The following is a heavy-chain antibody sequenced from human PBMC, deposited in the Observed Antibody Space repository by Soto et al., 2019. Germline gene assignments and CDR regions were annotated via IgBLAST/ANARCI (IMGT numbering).Heavy chain of an antibody. CDR3: AKEGSIWKFAFDI. D-gene: IGHD6-13*01. CDR1: GFPFSSFG. V-gene: IGHV3-30*18. J-gene: IGHJ3*02. Sequence: QGELLESGGGVVQPGTSLRLSCAASGFPFSSFGMHWVRQAPGKGLEWVAVVSAAGYTTYYSDSVKGRFNISSDNSRNTLNLQMNSLRREDTGLYYCAKEGSIWKFAFDIWGRGTMVTVSS. CDR2: VSAAGYTT.